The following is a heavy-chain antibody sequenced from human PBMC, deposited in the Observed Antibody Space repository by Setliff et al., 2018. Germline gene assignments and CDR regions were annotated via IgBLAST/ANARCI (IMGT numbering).Heavy chain of an antibody. J-gene: IGHJ4*02. CDR2: IIPFFGTT. Sequence: SVKVSCKASGGTFSSYAISWVRQAPGQGLEWMGGIIPFFGTTNYAQKFQGRVTITTDESTNTAYMELSSLRSEDTAVYYCARDSRTYYYDTTGPHFDYWGQGTLVTV. D-gene: IGHD3-22*01. CDR3: ARDSRTYYYDTTGPHFDY. CDR1: GGTFSSYA. V-gene: IGHV1-69*05.